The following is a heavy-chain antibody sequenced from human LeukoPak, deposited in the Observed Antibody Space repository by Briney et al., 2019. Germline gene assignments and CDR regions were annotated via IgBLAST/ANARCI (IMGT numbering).Heavy chain of an antibody. J-gene: IGHJ4*02. CDR1: GFTFSSYG. CDR3: AKRLRFLEWSDFDY. V-gene: IGHV3-30*02. D-gene: IGHD3-3*01. Sequence: GGSLRLSCAASGFTFSSYGMHWVRQAPGKGLEWVAFIRYDGSNKYYADSVKGRFTISRDNSKNTLYLQMNSLRAEDTAVYYCAKRLRFLEWSDFDYWGQGTLVTVSS. CDR2: IRYDGSNK.